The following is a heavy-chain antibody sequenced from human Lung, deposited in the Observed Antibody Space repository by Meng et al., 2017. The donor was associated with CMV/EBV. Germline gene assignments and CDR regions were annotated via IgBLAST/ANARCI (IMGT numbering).Heavy chain of an antibody. V-gene: IGHV3-30-3*01. CDR1: GFTFSSYA. Sequence: QVRLVEAGGGVGQPGRSLRLSCAASGFTFSSYAMHWVRQAPGKGLEWVAVISYDGSNKYYADSVKGRFTISRDNSKDTLYLQMNSLRAEDTAVYYCARDDSSSWGQGTLVTVSS. D-gene: IGHD3-22*01. CDR3: ARDDSSS. CDR2: ISYDGSNK. J-gene: IGHJ5*02.